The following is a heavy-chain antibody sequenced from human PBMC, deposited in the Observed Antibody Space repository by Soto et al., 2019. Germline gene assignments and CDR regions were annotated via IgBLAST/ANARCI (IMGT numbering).Heavy chain of an antibody. J-gene: IGHJ6*03. V-gene: IGHV3-15*01. CDR2: IKSKTDGGTT. CDR1: GFTFSNAW. Sequence: EVQLVESGGGLVQPGGSLRLSCAASGFTFSNAWMSWVRQAPGKGLEWVGRIKSKTDGGTTDYAAPVKGSVTTSRDYSRNTLYLHMTSHKAEDTAVYYCPIGGASTPTVGYYDGHMDVWGKGTTGTVSS. CDR3: PIGGASTPTVGYYDGHMDV. D-gene: IGHD1-26*01.